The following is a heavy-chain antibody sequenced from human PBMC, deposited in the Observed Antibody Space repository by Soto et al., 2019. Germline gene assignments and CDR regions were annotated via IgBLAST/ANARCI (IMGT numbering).Heavy chain of an antibody. CDR1: GYTFTSYA. CDR2: INAGNGNT. CDR3: ARSYCSGGSCYYYYYMDV. V-gene: IGHV1-3*01. J-gene: IGHJ6*03. D-gene: IGHD2-15*01. Sequence: ASVKVSCKASGYTFTSYAMHWVRQAPGQRLEWMGWINAGNGNTKYSQKFQGRVTITRDTSASTAYMELSSLRSEDTAVYYCARSYCSGGSCYYYYYMDVWGKGTTVTVSS.